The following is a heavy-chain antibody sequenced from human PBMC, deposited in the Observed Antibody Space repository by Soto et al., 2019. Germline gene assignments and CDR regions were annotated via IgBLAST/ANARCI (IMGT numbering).Heavy chain of an antibody. D-gene: IGHD2-15*01. CDR2: ISSSGSTI. J-gene: IGHJ3*02. CDR3: ARSLLPDDAFDI. CDR1: GFTFSSYA. Sequence: GGSLRLSCAASGFTFSSYAMSWVRQAPGKGLEWVSAISSSGSTIYYADSVKGRFTISRDNAKNSLYLQMNSLRAEDTAVYYCARSLLPDDAFDIWGQGTMVTVSS. V-gene: IGHV3-21*04.